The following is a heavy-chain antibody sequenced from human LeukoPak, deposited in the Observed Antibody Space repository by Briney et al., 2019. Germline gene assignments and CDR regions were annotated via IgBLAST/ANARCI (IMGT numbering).Heavy chain of an antibody. CDR3: ARERGDGSYFDY. Sequence: PGGSLRLSCAASGFTFSNYNFYWVRQAPGKGLEWVSSISSTSSYIYYADSVKGRFTISRDNAKNSLYLQMNSLRAEDTAVYYCARERGDGSYFDYWGQGTLVTVSS. D-gene: IGHD1-26*01. V-gene: IGHV3-21*06. CDR1: GFTFSNYN. J-gene: IGHJ4*02. CDR2: ISSTSSYI.